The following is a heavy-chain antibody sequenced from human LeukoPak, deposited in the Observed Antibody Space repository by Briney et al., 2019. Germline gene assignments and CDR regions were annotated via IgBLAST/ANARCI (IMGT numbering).Heavy chain of an antibody. V-gene: IGHV4-39*01. CDR2: IYYSGST. J-gene: IGHJ4*02. CDR1: GGSISSSSYY. Sequence: PSETLSLTCTVSGGSISSSSYYWGWIRQPPGKGLEWIGSIYYSGSTYYNPSLKSRVTISVDTSKNRFSLKLSSVTAADTAVYYCARLLYCSSTSCLYYFDYWGQGTLVTVSS. CDR3: ARLLYCSSTSCLYYFDY. D-gene: IGHD2-2*01.